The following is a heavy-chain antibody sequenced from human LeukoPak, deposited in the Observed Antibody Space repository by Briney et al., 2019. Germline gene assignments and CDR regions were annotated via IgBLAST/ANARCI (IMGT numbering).Heavy chain of an antibody. CDR1: GYTFTSYG. D-gene: IGHD2-2*01. V-gene: IGHV1-18*01. Sequence: ASVKVSCKASGYTFTSYGISWVRQAPGQGLEWMGWISAYNGNTNYAQKLQGRVTMTTDTSTSTAYMELRSLMSDDTAVYYCARALSGAQIVAAIGYFDFWGQGTPVTVSS. CDR2: ISAYNGNT. CDR3: ARALSGAQIVAAIGYFDF. J-gene: IGHJ4*01.